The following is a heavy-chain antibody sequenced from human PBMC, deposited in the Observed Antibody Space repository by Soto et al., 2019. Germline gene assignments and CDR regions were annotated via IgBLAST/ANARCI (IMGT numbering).Heavy chain of an antibody. D-gene: IGHD3-10*02. CDR2: IYYSGST. J-gene: IGHJ5*02. V-gene: IGHV4-59*01. Sequence: SETLSLTCTVSGGSISSYYWSWIRQPPGKGLEWIGYIYYSGSTNYNPSLKSRVTISVDTSKNQFSLKLSSVTAADTAVYYCARFHESMFLGEFDPWGQGTLVTVSS. CDR1: GGSISSYY. CDR3: ARFHESMFLGEFDP.